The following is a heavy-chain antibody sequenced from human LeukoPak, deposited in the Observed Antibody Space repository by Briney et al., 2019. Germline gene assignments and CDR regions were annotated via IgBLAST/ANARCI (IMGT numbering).Heavy chain of an antibody. J-gene: IGHJ1*01. CDR2: IYTSGST. CDR1: GGSISSYY. V-gene: IGHV4-4*07. CDR3: PGRVGASLGY. D-gene: IGHD1-26*01. Sequence: SETLSLTCTGSGGSISSYYWSWIRQAAGKGLEWIGRIYTSGSTNYNPSLKRRVNMSVDPSTTQFSLKMSSVTAADTAVYYCPGRVGASLGYWGQGTLVSVFS.